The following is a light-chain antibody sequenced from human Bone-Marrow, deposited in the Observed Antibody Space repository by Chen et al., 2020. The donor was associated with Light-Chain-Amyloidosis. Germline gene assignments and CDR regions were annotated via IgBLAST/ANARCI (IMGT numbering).Light chain of an antibody. CDR3: QSADSSGTYEVI. J-gene: IGLJ2*01. CDR1: DLPTKY. CDR2: RDT. V-gene: IGLV3-25*03. Sequence: SYDLTQPPSVSVSPGQTARITCSGDDLPTKYAYWYQQKPGQAPVLVIQRDTERPSGISERFSGSGSGTTATLTISGVQAEDEADYHCQSADSSGTYEVIFGGGTKLTVL.